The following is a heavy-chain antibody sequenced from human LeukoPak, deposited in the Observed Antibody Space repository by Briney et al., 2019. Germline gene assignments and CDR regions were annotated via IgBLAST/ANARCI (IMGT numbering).Heavy chain of an antibody. CDR3: ARGKVTTPPYYYGLDV. CDR2: FNTYNGKT. D-gene: IGHD2-21*02. CDR1: GYTFTSYG. J-gene: IGHJ6*02. Sequence: GDSVKVSCKASGYTFTSYGITWVRQAPGQGLEWMAWFNTYNGKTNYAQKVQDRVTLATDTSTRTADMELRTLTSDDTAVYYCARGKVTTPPYYYGLDVWGQGTTVIVSS. V-gene: IGHV1-18*01.